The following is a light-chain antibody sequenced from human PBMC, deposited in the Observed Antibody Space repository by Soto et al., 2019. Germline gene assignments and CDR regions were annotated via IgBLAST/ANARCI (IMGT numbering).Light chain of an antibody. CDR2: DAS. CDR1: QGISSY. J-gene: IGKJ4*01. Sequence: DIQLTQSPSFLSASVGDRVTITCRASQGISSYLAWYQQKLGKAPKVLIYDASKLHSGVPSRFSGSGSGTEFTLTISSLQPEDFATYFCQQLNTYSSFGGGTKVDIK. V-gene: IGKV1-9*01. CDR3: QQLNTYSS.